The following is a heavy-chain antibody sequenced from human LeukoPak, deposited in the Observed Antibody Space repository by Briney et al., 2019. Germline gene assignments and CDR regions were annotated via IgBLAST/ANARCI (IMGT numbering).Heavy chain of an antibody. CDR3: AKDGVATITFDY. Sequence: GGSLRLSCTASGFTFSSYAMSWVRQAPGKGLEWVSVISGSGGDTYYGDSVKGRFTISRDNSKNTLYPQMNSLRAGDTAVYYCAKDGVATITFDYWGQGTLVTVSS. CDR1: GFTFSSYA. CDR2: ISGSGGDT. D-gene: IGHD5-12*01. J-gene: IGHJ4*02. V-gene: IGHV3-23*01.